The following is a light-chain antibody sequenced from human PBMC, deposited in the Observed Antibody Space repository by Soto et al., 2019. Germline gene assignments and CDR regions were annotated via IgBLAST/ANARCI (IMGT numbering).Light chain of an antibody. V-gene: IGKV3-20*01. J-gene: IGKJ4*01. Sequence: DIVLPQSPGTLSLSPGERATLSCRASETISSNYLAWYQQKPGQAPRLLIYGASTRATGIPDRFSGRGSGTDFTVTISRLEPEDSAVYYCHQYGSSPLTFGGGTKVEI. CDR2: GAS. CDR1: ETISSNY. CDR3: HQYGSSPLT.